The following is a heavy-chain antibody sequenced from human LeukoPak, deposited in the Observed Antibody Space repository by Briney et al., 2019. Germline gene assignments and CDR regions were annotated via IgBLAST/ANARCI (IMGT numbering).Heavy chain of an antibody. CDR1: GFTFSSYG. D-gene: IGHD3-22*01. V-gene: IGHV3-33*01. Sequence: GGSLRLSCAASGFTFSSYGMHWVRQAPGKGLEWVAVVWYDGSNKHYADSVKGRFTISRDNSKNTLYLQMNSLRAEDTAVYYCARDTYYYDSSGYCCYFDYWGQGTLVTVSS. CDR2: VWYDGSNK. J-gene: IGHJ4*02. CDR3: ARDTYYYDSSGYCCYFDY.